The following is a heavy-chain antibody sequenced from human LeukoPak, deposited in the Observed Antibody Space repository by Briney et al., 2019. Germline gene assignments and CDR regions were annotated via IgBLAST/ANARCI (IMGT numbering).Heavy chain of an antibody. CDR2: ISGSGGST. Sequence: PGGSLRLSCAASGFTFSSYAMSWVRQAPGKGLEWVSAISGSGGSTYYADSVKGRFTISRDNSKNTLYLQMNSLRAEDTAVYYCAKDHLAPGPSRYYYDSDAFDIWGQGTMVTVSS. CDR3: AKDHLAPGPSRYYYDSDAFDI. V-gene: IGHV3-23*01. D-gene: IGHD3-22*01. J-gene: IGHJ3*02. CDR1: GFTFSSYA.